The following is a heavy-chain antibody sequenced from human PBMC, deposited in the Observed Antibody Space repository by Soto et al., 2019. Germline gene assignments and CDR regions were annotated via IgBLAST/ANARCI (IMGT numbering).Heavy chain of an antibody. CDR3: AKGVVDIVPPTPPGYLFDY. D-gene: IGHD5-12*01. CDR1: GFTFSSYA. J-gene: IGHJ4*02. Sequence: PGGSLRLSCAASGFTFSSYAMSWVRQAPGKGLEWVSTISGSGGSPYYADSVKGRFTISRDNSRNTLYLQMNSLRAEDTAVYYCAKGVVDIVPPTPPGYLFDYWGQGTLVTVSS. CDR2: ISGSGGSP. V-gene: IGHV3-23*01.